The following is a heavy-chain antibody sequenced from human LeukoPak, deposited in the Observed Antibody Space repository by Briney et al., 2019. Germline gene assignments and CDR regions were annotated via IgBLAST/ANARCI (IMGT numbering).Heavy chain of an antibody. CDR1: GFTFSSYA. Sequence: GGSLRLSCAASGFTFSSYAMSWVHQAPGKGLEWVSAISGSGGSTYYADSVKGRFTISRDNSKNTLYLQMNSLRAEDTAVYYCAKVPGSSSWDYYFDYWGQGTLVTVSS. CDR2: ISGSGGST. J-gene: IGHJ4*02. CDR3: AKVPGSSSWDYYFDY. D-gene: IGHD6-13*01. V-gene: IGHV3-23*01.